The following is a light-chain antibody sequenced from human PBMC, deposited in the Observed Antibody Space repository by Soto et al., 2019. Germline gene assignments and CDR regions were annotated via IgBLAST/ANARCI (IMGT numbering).Light chain of an antibody. J-gene: IGKJ3*01. Sequence: EIVLTQSPGLLSSSPGETAILSCRASQSISAKHLAWYQLRPGQSPRLLIYGASGRATGVPGRFSGSGSGTEFTLTISRLEPEDVGTYFCQKYNSVPFAFGPGTKVEIK. CDR2: GAS. V-gene: IGKV3-20*01. CDR3: QKYNSVPFA. CDR1: QSISAKH.